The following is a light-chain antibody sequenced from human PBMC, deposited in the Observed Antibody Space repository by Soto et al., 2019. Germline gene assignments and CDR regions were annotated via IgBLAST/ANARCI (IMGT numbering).Light chain of an antibody. CDR3: SSYTRQSTYV. CDR2: EVN. J-gene: IGLJ1*01. Sequence: QSALTQPASVSGSPGQSITISCTGTSSDVGAYKYASWFQQYPGKVPKLIIYEVNDRPSGVSNRFSASKSGNTASLTISGLQAEDEADYYCSSYTRQSTYVFGTGTKLTVL. V-gene: IGLV2-14*03. CDR1: SSDVGAYKY.